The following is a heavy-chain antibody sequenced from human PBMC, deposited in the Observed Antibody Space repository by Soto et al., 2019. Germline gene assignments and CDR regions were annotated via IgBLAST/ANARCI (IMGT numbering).Heavy chain of an antibody. Sequence: SETLSLTCAVYGGSFSGYYWSWIRQPPWKGLEWIGEINHSGSTNYNPSLKSRVTISVDTSKNQFSLKLSSVTAADTAVYYCARFRLGPQIAAAGASQYNWFDPWGQGTLVTVSS. V-gene: IGHV4-34*01. J-gene: IGHJ5*02. CDR2: INHSGST. CDR3: ARFRLGPQIAAAGASQYNWFDP. CDR1: GGSFSGYY. D-gene: IGHD6-13*01.